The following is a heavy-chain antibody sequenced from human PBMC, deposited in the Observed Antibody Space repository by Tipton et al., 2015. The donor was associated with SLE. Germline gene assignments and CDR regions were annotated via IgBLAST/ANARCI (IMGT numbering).Heavy chain of an antibody. Sequence: SLRLSCAASRFTFSAYPMHWVRQAPGKGLEWVAVILHDGSNKYYADSVKGRFTISRDNSKNTLYLQMNSLRPEDTAVYYCAKALAGTIYYYYMDVWGKGTTVTVSS. CDR3: AKALAGTIYYYYMDV. J-gene: IGHJ6*03. D-gene: IGHD6-19*01. CDR1: RFTFSAYP. V-gene: IGHV3-30*04. CDR2: ILHDGSNK.